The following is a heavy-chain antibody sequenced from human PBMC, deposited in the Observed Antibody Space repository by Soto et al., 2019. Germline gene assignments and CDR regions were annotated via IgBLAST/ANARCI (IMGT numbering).Heavy chain of an antibody. CDR3: ARAAYYYDSSGYHTNWFDP. V-gene: IGHV1-69*13. D-gene: IGHD3-22*01. J-gene: IGHJ5*02. CDR1: GGTFSSYA. CDR2: IIPIFGTA. Sequence: GASVKVSCKASGGTFSSYAISWVRQAPGQGLEWMGGIIPIFGTANYAQKFQGRVTITADESTSTAYMELSSLRSGDTAVYYCARAAYYYDSSGYHTNWFDPWGQGTLVTVSS.